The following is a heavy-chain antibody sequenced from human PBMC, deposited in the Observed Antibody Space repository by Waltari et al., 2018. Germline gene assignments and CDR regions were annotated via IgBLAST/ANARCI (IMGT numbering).Heavy chain of an antibody. CDR1: GFNFT. V-gene: IGHV3-21*01. Sequence: EVQLVESGGGLVKPGGSLRLSCAASGFNFTMNWVRQAPGKSPGWVSSISSSSRFIYYADSMKGRFTISRDNAKNSLYLQMDSLRVEDTATYYCAREGSSWTPFDCWGQGTQVTVSS. D-gene: IGHD6-13*01. J-gene: IGHJ4*02. CDR2: ISSSSRFI. CDR3: AREGSSWTPFDC.